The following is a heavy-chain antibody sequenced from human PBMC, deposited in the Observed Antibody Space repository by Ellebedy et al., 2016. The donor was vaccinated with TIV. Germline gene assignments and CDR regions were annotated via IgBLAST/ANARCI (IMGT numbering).Heavy chain of an antibody. CDR2: IDPSDSYI. CDR1: GYSFTTYW. D-gene: IGHD5-18*01. CDR3: ARHMNTAMTNDH. J-gene: IGHJ4*02. V-gene: IGHV5-10-1*01. Sequence: GESLKISCTGSGYSFTTYWISRVRQMPGKGLEWMGRIDPSDSYIKYSPSFQGHVTISVDKSISTAYLQWSSLKASNTAMYYCARHMNTAMTNDHWGQGTLVTVSS.